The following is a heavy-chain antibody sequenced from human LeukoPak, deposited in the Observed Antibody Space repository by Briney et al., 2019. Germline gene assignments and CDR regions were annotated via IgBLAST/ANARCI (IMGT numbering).Heavy chain of an antibody. J-gene: IGHJ6*03. CDR2: IYNSETT. CDR3: AASTDYFYYYMDV. Sequence: SETLSLTCAVSGGSLSTDYWSWVRQPPGKGLEWIGYIYNSETTKYNPSLRSRVTISLDTTNNQFSQKLSSVAAADTAMYCCAASTDYFYYYMDVWGKGTTVIVSS. V-gene: IGHV4-59*08. CDR1: GGSLSTDY.